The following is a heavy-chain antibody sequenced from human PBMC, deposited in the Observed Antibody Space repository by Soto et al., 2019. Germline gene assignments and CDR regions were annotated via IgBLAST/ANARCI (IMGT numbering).Heavy chain of an antibody. CDR2: IYYSGST. CDR3: ARARYGKHDP. CDR1: GGSISSGGYY. J-gene: IGHJ5*02. V-gene: IGHV4-31*03. Sequence: SETLSLTCTVSGGSISSGGYYWSWIRQHPGKGLEWIGYIYYSGSTYYNPSLKSRVTISVDTSKNQFSLKLSSVTAADTAVYYCARARYGKHDPWGQGTLVTVSS. D-gene: IGHD3-9*01.